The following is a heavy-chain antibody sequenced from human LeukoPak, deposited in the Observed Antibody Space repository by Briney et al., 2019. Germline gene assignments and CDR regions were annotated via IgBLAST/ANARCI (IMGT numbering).Heavy chain of an antibody. CDR1: GYTFTDYF. J-gene: IGHJ4*02. V-gene: IGHV1-2*02. CDR3: AREAVMVHFDY. CDR2: INPNSGGT. Sequence: ASVKVSCKASGYTFTDYFMHWVRQAPGQGLEWMGWINPNSGGTNYAQKFQGRVTMTRDTSISTAYMELNRLISDDTAVYYCAREAVMVHFDYWGQGTLATVSS. D-gene: IGHD5-18*01.